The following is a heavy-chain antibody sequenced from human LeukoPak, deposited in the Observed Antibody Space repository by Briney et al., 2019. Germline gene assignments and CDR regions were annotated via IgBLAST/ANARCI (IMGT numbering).Heavy chain of an antibody. J-gene: IGHJ4*02. CDR3: ARSRDFDY. Sequence: GGSLRLSCAASGFTFSSYAMHWVRQAPGKGLEWVAVISYDGSNKYYADSVKGRFTISRDSSKNTLYLQMNSLRAEDTAVYYCARSRDFDYWGQGTLVTVSS. CDR1: GFTFSSYA. CDR2: ISYDGSNK. V-gene: IGHV3-30-3*01. D-gene: IGHD6-6*01.